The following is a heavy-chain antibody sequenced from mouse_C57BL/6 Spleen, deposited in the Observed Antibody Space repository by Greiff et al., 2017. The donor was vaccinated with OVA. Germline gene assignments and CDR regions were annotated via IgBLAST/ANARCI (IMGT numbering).Heavy chain of an antibody. J-gene: IGHJ3*01. CDR1: GYTFTDYY. Sequence: EVQLQQSGPELVKPGASVKISCKASGYTFTDYYMNWVKQSHGKSLEWIGDINPNNGGTSYNQKFKGKATLTVDKSSSTAYMELRSLTSEDSAVYYCGRAGDGYEAWFAYWGQGTLVTVSA. V-gene: IGHV1-26*01. D-gene: IGHD2-2*01. CDR3: GRAGDGYEAWFAY. CDR2: INPNNGGT.